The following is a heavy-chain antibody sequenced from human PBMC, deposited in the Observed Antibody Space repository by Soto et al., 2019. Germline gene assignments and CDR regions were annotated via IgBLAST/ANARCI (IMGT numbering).Heavy chain of an antibody. D-gene: IGHD3-22*01. CDR3: ARDKGANYYDSSGYYYDY. Sequence: QVQLQESGPGLVKPSETLSLTCTVSGGSVSSGSYYWSWIRQPPGKGLEWIGYIYYSGSTNYNPSLKSRVTISVDTSQNQFSLKLSSVTAADTAVYYCARDKGANYYDSSGYYYDYWGQGTLVTVSS. V-gene: IGHV4-61*01. CDR2: IYYSGST. J-gene: IGHJ4*02. CDR1: GGSVSSGSYY.